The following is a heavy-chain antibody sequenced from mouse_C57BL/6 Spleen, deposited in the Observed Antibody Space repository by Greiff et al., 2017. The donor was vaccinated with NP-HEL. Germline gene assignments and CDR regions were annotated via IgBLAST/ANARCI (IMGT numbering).Heavy chain of an antibody. J-gene: IGHJ4*01. V-gene: IGHV1-64*01. CDR2: IHPNSGST. CDR1: GYTFTSYW. CDR3: ARRGRYEYGSSYEDAMDY. D-gene: IGHD1-1*01. Sequence: QVQLQQPGAELVKPGASVKLSCKASGYTFTSYWMPWVKQRPGQGLEWIGMIHPNSGSTNYNEKFKSKATLTVDKSSSTAYMQLSSLTSEDSAVYSCARRGRYEYGSSYEDAMDYWGQGTSVTVSS.